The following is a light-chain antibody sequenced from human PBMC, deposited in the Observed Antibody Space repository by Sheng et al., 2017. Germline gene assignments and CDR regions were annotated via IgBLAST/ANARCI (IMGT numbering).Light chain of an antibody. CDR2: DAS. CDR3: QQYGRSPLT. J-gene: IGKJ4*01. CDR1: QSVGSQ. Sequence: VLTQSPATLSLSPGERATLSCRASQSVGSQLAWYQQKPGQAPGLLIYDASSRATGIPARFWGSGSGTDFTLTISSLEPEDFAVYYCQQYGRSPLTFGGGTKVEIK. V-gene: IGKV3-11*01.